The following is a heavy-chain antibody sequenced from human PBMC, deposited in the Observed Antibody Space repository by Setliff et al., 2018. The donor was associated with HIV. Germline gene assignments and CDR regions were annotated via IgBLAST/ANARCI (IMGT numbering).Heavy chain of an antibody. CDR2: INPSGGST. Sequence: ASVKVSCKASGYTFTSYYIHWVRQAPGQGLEWMGEINPSGGSTSYSEKFRGRATMTRDTSRSTVYMELSSLRFDDTAVYYCARVPILRYASPVDMWGQGTLSPSPQ. CDR1: GYTFTSYY. CDR3: ARVPILRYASPVDM. J-gene: IGHJ4*02. V-gene: IGHV1-46*01. D-gene: IGHD3-9*01.